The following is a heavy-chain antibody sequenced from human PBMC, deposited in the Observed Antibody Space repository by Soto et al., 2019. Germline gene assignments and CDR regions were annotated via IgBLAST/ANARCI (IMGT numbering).Heavy chain of an antibody. D-gene: IGHD4-17*01. Sequence: LGGSMRLSCAASGFTFSSYAMSWVRQAPGKGLEWVSAISGSGGSTYYADSVKGRFTISRDNSKNTLYLQMNSLRAEDTAVYYCAKGYDYGDFYYYMDVWGKGTTVTVSS. CDR2: ISGSGGST. J-gene: IGHJ6*03. CDR3: AKGYDYGDFYYYMDV. V-gene: IGHV3-23*01. CDR1: GFTFSSYA.